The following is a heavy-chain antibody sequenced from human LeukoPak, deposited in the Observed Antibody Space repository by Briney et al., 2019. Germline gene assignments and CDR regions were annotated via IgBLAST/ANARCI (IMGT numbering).Heavy chain of an antibody. CDR1: GFTFSSYA. D-gene: IGHD3-22*01. CDR3: AKDRGSSGYYFIRQDLYGMDV. Sequence: GGSLRLSCAASGFTFSSYAMSWVRQAPGKGLEWVSAISGSGGSTYYADSVKGRFTISRDNSKNTLYLQMNSLRAEDTAVYYCAKDRGSSGYYFIRQDLYGMDVWAKGPRSPSP. V-gene: IGHV3-23*01. J-gene: IGHJ6*02. CDR2: ISGSGGST.